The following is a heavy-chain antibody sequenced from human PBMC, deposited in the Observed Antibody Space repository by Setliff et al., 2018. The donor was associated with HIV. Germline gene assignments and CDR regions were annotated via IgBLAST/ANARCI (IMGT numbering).Heavy chain of an antibody. CDR2: IYYSGSS. CDR3: ARQNFSDSSGYGAGGTFDV. CDR1: GGSISSGSYY. V-gene: IGHV4-39*01. D-gene: IGHD3-22*01. Sequence: TLSLTCTVSGGSISSGSYYWSWIRQHPGKGLEWIGSIYYSGSSYYSPSLRSRLTISIDTAENRISLRLSSVTAADTALYYCARQNFSDSSGYGAGGTFDVWGRGTMVTVSS. J-gene: IGHJ3*01.